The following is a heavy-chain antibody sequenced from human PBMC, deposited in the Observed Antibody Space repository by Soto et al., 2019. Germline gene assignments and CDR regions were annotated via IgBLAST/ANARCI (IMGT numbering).Heavy chain of an antibody. J-gene: IGHJ4*02. CDR3: ARDLCSSTTCPTYFDY. CDR2: IYSGGST. D-gene: IGHD2-2*01. V-gene: IGHV3-53*02. CDR1: GFTVSSNY. Sequence: EVQLVETGGGLIQPGGSLRLSCAASGFTVSSNYMSWVRQAPGKGLEWVSGIYSGGSTYYADSVKGRFTISRDNSQNKLYLQMNSLRAEDTAVYYCARDLCSSTTCPTYFDYWGQGTLVTVSS.